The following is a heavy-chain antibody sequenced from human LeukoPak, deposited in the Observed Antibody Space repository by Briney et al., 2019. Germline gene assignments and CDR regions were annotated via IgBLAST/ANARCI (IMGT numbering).Heavy chain of an antibody. V-gene: IGHV3-53*01. Sequence: GGSLRLSCAASGFTVSSNYMSWVRQAPGKGLEWVSVIYSGGSTYYADSVKGRFTISRDNSKNTLYLQMNSLRAEDTAVYYCARDLIYDFWSGPGAFDIWGQGTMVTASS. D-gene: IGHD3-3*01. CDR1: GFTVSSNY. CDR3: ARDLIYDFWSGPGAFDI. CDR2: IYSGGST. J-gene: IGHJ3*02.